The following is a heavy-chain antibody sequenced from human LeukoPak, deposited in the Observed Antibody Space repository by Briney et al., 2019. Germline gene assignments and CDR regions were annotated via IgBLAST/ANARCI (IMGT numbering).Heavy chain of an antibody. D-gene: IGHD4-17*01. Sequence: PGGSLRLSCAASGFTVSSNYMSWVRQAPGKGLEWVSLIYSGGTTYYADSVKGRFTISRDNSKNTLYLQMNSLRAEDTAVYYCARGPYGDYGLDWGQGTLVTVSS. CDR3: ARGPYGDYGLD. CDR1: GFTVSSNY. J-gene: IGHJ4*02. V-gene: IGHV3-66*01. CDR2: IYSGGTT.